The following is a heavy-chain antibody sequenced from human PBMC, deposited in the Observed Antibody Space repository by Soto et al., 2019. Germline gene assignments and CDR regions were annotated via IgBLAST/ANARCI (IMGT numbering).Heavy chain of an antibody. CDR3: ASSSPFHY. CDR2: ISYSGST. D-gene: IGHD6-6*01. J-gene: IGHJ4*02. CDR1: GGSISSDSYY. Sequence: SETLSLTCTVSGGSISSDSYYWGWIRQSPEKGLEWIASISYSGSTYYNPTLKSRVSISIDTSRNQFSLKLTSVTAADTGVYYCASSSPFHYWGPGILVTVSS. V-gene: IGHV4-39*01.